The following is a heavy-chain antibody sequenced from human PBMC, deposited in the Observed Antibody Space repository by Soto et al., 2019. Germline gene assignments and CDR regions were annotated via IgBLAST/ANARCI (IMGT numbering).Heavy chain of an antibody. Sequence: GGSLRLSCAASGFTFSSYAMSWVRQAPGKGLEWVSAISGSGGSTYYADSVKGRFTISRDNSKNTLYLQMNSLRAEDTAVYYCAKDYYYYDSSGYPGGDYWGQGTLVTVSS. D-gene: IGHD3-22*01. CDR1: GFTFSSYA. CDR3: AKDYYYYDSSGYPGGDY. J-gene: IGHJ4*02. CDR2: ISGSGGST. V-gene: IGHV3-23*01.